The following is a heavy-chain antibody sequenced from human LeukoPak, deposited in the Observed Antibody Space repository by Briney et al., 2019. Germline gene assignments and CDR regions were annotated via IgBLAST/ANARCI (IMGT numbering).Heavy chain of an antibody. D-gene: IGHD6-19*01. J-gene: IGHJ4*02. Sequence: ASVKVSCKASGGTFSSYAISWVRQAPGQGLEWMGWINPNSGGTNYAQKFQGRVTMTRDTSISTAYMELSRLRSDDTAVYYCAMDKAVAGTYFDYWGQGTLVTVSS. CDR2: INPNSGGT. CDR3: AMDKAVAGTYFDY. CDR1: GGTFSSYA. V-gene: IGHV1-2*02.